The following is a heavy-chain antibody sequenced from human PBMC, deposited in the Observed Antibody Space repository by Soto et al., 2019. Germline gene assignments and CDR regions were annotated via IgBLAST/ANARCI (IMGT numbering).Heavy chain of an antibody. CDR1: GYSISRGYY. J-gene: IGHJ4*02. Sequence: SETLSLTCPVSGYSISRGYYWGWIRQPDGEGLEWIGRFSLSGTTNYNPSLRSRVTMSADVSKNQFSLRLTSVTAADTALYYCARGMTPPGAPAWYYFDSWGQGTLVTVSS. D-gene: IGHD2-8*02. CDR2: FSLSGTT. CDR3: ARGMTPPGAPAWYYFDS. V-gene: IGHV4-38-2*01.